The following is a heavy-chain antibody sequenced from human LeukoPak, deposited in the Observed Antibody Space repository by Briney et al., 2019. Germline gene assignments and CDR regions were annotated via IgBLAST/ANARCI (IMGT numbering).Heavy chain of an antibody. D-gene: IGHD6-13*01. V-gene: IGHV1-69*05. J-gene: IGHJ6*03. CDR2: IIPISGTT. CDR1: GVSFRDYT. Sequence: SVKVSCKASGVSFRDYTINWVRQAPGQELEWMGAIIPISGTTNYAQRLQGRVTLTMDDSATTAFMEMSSLRSEDTAVYYCASRFTARQLVPADYYHMDVWGKGTTVFVSS. CDR3: ASRFTARQLVPADYYHMDV.